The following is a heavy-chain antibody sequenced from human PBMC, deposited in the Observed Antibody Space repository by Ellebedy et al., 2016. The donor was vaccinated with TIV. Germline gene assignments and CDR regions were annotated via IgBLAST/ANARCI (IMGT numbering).Heavy chain of an antibody. CDR1: GGSISSSSYS. Sequence: MPGGSLRLSCTVSGGSISSSSYSWGWIRQPPGKGLEWIGSFYYSGITYYNPSLKSRVTISVDTSKNQFSLKLSPVTAADTAVFYCASLERGYSGYYGVNWGQGTLVTVSS. J-gene: IGHJ4*02. CDR3: ASLERGYSGYYGVN. D-gene: IGHD5-12*01. V-gene: IGHV4-39*01. CDR2: FYYSGIT.